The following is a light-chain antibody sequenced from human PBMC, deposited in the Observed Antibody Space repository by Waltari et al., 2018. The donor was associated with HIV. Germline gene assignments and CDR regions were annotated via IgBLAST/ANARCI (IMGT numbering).Light chain of an antibody. V-gene: IGLV1-44*01. CDR3: AAWDDSLNGVI. CDR2: NNK. CDR1: RSNIRRIT. Sequence: QSVLTQPPSASGTPGQRVTISCSGSRSNIRRITVNCSQHLPGTAPKLLIYNNKQRPSGVPDRFAGSKSGTSASLAISGLQSEDEADYYCAAWDDSLNGVIFGGGTKLTVL. J-gene: IGLJ2*01.